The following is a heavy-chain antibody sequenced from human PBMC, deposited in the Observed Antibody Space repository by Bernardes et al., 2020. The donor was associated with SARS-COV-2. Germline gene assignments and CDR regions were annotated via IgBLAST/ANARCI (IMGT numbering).Heavy chain of an antibody. CDR2: INPTSGGT. D-gene: IGHD3-3*01. V-gene: IGHV1-2*02. CDR1: GYTFTDYS. CDR3: ARVGSGTYPPDFDY. J-gene: IGHJ4*02. Sequence: VKVSCKASGYTFTDYSMSWVRQAPGQGLAWMGWINPTSGGTTYAQKFQGRVTMTCDTSISTAYMDLSRLRSDDTAVYYCARVGSGTYPPDFDYWGQGTLVNVSS.